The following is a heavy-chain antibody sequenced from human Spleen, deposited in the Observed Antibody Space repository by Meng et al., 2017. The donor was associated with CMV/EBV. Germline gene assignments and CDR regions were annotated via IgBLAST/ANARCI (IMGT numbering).Heavy chain of an antibody. V-gene: IGHV1-18*01. CDR2: VSPHNVET. Sequence: ASVKVSCMASGYTFLKYGITWVRQAPGQGFEWMGWVSPHNVETKSSQKVQGRVTMTTDTTTSTAYIELGSLRSDDTALYYCGREWSESMPISMDVWGQGTTVTVSS. CDR1: GYTFLKYG. CDR3: GREWSESMPISMDV. J-gene: IGHJ6*02. D-gene: IGHD3-3*01.